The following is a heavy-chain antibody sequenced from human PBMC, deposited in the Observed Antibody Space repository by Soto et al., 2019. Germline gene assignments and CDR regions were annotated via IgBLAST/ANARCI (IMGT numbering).Heavy chain of an antibody. D-gene: IGHD7-27*01. CDR2: IGHAGDT. CDR3: AALGAQIY. J-gene: IGHJ4*02. CDR1: GFTFSDYD. Sequence: VQLVESGGGLVQPGGSLRLSCAASGFTFSDYDMHWVRQARGKGLVWVSSIGHAGDTYSGDSVKGRFTISRENAKNTFHLQMNSLRAGDTAVYYCAALGAQIYWGQGALVTVSS. V-gene: IGHV3-13*01.